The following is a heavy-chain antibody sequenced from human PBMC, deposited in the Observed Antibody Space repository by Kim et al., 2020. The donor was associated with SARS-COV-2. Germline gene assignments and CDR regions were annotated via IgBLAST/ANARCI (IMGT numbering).Heavy chain of an antibody. V-gene: IGHV3-9*01. J-gene: IGHJ6*02. CDR1: GLTFDDYA. D-gene: IGHD6-19*01. CDR3: AKDVVAGPNYYYGMDV. CDR2: ISWNSGSI. Sequence: GGSLRLSCAASGLTFDDYAMHWVRQAPGKGLEWVSSISWNSGSIGYADSVKGRFTIYRDNAKNSLYLQMNSLRTEDTALYYCAKDVVAGPNYYYGMDVWGQGATVTVSS.